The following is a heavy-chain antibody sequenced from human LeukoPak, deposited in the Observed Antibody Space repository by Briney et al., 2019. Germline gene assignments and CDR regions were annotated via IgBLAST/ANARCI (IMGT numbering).Heavy chain of an antibody. CDR1: GDSISRGTW. CDR2: IIHSGNT. Sequence: SETLSLTCAVSGDSISRGTWWTWVRQSPGKGLQWIGDIIHSGNTNYNPSLRSRLTISLDKSRNQFSLKLNSVTAADTAVYYCARGARRGYCSSTSCYAGAAGTGWFDPWGQGTLVTVSS. CDR3: ARGARRGYCSSTSCYAGAAGTGWFDP. D-gene: IGHD2-2*01. J-gene: IGHJ5*02. V-gene: IGHV4-4*02.